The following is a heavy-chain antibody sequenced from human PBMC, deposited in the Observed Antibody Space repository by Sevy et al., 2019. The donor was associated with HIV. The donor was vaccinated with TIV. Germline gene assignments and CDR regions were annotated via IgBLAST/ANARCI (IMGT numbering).Heavy chain of an antibody. Sequence: GGCLRLSCAASGFSFSSYEMNWVRQAPGKGLEWVSYISNSGTTISYSDSVRGRFTLSRDNARNLLYLQMNSLRAEVTTVYFCARYLPPSATTVPHFDCWGQGTLVTVSS. CDR3: ARYLPPSATTVPHFDC. CDR2: ISNSGTTI. J-gene: IGHJ4*02. D-gene: IGHD4-17*01. V-gene: IGHV3-48*03. CDR1: GFSFSSYE.